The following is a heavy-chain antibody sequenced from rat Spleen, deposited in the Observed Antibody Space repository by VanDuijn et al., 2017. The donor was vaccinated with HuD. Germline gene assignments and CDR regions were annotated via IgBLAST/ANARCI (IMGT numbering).Heavy chain of an antibody. CDR3: ARHGDYYSSSPYVMDA. D-gene: IGHD1-2*01. CDR1: GFTFSNYD. CDR2: ISPSGGST. J-gene: IGHJ4*01. Sequence: EVQLVESGGGLVQPGRSLKLSCAASGFTFSNYDMAWVRQAPTKGLEWVASISPSGGSTYYRDSVKGRFTVSRDNAKSTLYLQMDSLRSEDTATYYCARHGDYYSSSPYVMDAWGQGASVTVSS. V-gene: IGHV5-25*01.